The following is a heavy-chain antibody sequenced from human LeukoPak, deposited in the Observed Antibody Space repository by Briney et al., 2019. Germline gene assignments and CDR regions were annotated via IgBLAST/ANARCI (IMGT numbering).Heavy chain of an antibody. CDR1: GFTFSSYW. D-gene: IGHD6-13*01. Sequence: GGSLRLSCAASGFTFSSYWMSWVRQAPGKGLEWVANIKQDGSEKYYVDSVKGRFTISRDNAKNSLYLQMNSLRAEDTAVYYCARDQGFASSWVEDGMDVWGQGTTVTVSS. CDR2: IKQDGSEK. J-gene: IGHJ6*02. CDR3: ARDQGFASSWVEDGMDV. V-gene: IGHV3-7*01.